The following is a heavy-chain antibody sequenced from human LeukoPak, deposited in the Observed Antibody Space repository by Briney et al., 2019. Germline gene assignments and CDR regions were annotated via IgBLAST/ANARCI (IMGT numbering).Heavy chain of an antibody. CDR1: GFTFSSYS. Sequence: GGSLRLSCAASGFTFSSYSMNWVRQAPGKGLEWVSSISSSSSYIYYADSVKGRFTISRDNAKSSLYLQMNSLRAEDTAVYYCAREGIYDILTGYWDAFDIWGQGTMVTVFS. CDR3: AREGIYDILTGYWDAFDI. J-gene: IGHJ3*02. CDR2: ISSSSSYI. V-gene: IGHV3-21*01. D-gene: IGHD3-9*01.